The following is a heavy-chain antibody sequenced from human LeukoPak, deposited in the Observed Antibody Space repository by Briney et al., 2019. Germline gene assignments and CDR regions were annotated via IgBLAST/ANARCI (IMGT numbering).Heavy chain of an antibody. CDR1: EFTFSSYG. CDR3: AKLLGSWYYFDY. J-gene: IGHJ4*02. V-gene: IGHV3-23*01. D-gene: IGHD6-13*01. CDR2: ISGSGGST. Sequence: PGGSLRLSCAASEFTFSSYGMSWVRQAPGKGLEWVSAISGSGGSTYYADSVKGRFTISRDNSKNTLYLQMNSLRAEDTAVYYCAKLLGSWYYFDYWGQGTLVTVSS.